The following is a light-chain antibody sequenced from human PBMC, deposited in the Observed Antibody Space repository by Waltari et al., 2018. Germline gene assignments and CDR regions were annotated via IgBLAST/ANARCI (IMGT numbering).Light chain of an antibody. CDR2: SKN. J-gene: IGLJ3*02. CDR3: VLYLDRDIL. CDR1: SGPFSPNYY. Sequence: QTVVTQEPSFSVSPGGTVTLTCAFRSGPFSPNYYPIWYPQSPGQAPRPLIYSKNTRSSGVPDRFSGSILGNRAALTITGAQADDESDYHCVLYLDRDILFGGGTKLTVL. V-gene: IGLV8-61*01.